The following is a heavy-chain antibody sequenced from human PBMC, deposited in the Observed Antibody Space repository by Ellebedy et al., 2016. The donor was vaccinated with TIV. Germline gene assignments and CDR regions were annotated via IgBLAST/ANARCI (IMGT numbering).Heavy chain of an antibody. J-gene: IGHJ6*02. Sequence: GGSLRLXXKGSGYSFTSYWISWVRQMPGKGLEWMGRIDPSDSYTNYSPSFQGHVTISADKSISTAYLQWSSLKASDTAMYYCARTLAVAGKYYYGMDVWGQGTTVTVSS. D-gene: IGHD6-19*01. V-gene: IGHV5-10-1*01. CDR1: GYSFTSYW. CDR3: ARTLAVAGKYYYGMDV. CDR2: IDPSDSYT.